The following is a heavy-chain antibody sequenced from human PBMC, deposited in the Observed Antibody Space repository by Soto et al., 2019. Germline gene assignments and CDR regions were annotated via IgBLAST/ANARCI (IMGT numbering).Heavy chain of an antibody. D-gene: IGHD6-13*01. Sequence: SETLSLTCAVYGGSFSGYYWSWIRQPPGKGLEWIGEINHSGSTNYNPSLKSRVTISVDTSKNQFSLKLSSVTAADTAVYYCARVAGSSWYDYYYGMDVWGQGTTVTVSS. V-gene: IGHV4-34*01. CDR1: GGSFSGYY. CDR3: ARVAGSSWYDYYYGMDV. J-gene: IGHJ6*02. CDR2: INHSGST.